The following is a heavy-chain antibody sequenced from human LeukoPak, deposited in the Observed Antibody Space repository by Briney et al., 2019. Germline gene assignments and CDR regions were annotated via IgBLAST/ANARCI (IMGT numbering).Heavy chain of an antibody. CDR2: IYYSGST. D-gene: IGHD2-15*01. V-gene: IGHV4-38-2*02. CDR1: GYSISSGYY. J-gene: IGHJ3*02. Sequence: SETLPLTCTVSGYSISSGYYWGWIRQPPGKGLEWIGSIYYSGSTYYNPSLKSRVTISVDTSKNQFSLKLSSVTAADTAVYYCARSIVVVVAATHAFDIWGQGTMVTVSS. CDR3: ARSIVVVVAATHAFDI.